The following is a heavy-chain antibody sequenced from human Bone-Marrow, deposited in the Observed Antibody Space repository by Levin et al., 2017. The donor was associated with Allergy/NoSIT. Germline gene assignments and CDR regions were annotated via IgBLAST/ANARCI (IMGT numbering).Heavy chain of an antibody. D-gene: IGHD3-10*01. CDR1: GFTFSSYE. Sequence: PGGSLRLSCAASGFTFSSYEMHWVRQAPGKGLEWVSSISSSDGTIYYADSVRGRFILSRDNAKKPLYRQMNSLRAEDTAVYYYARGLSVLLWFRGKGIDYWGQGTLVTVSS. J-gene: IGHJ4*02. V-gene: IGHV3-48*03. CDR3: ARGLSVLLWFRGKGIDY. CDR2: ISSSDGTI.